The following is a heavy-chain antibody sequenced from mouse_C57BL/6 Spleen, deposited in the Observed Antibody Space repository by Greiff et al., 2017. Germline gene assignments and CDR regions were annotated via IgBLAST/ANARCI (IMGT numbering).Heavy chain of an antibody. CDR3: ATNWESVSSMDY. CDR2: IHPNSGST. D-gene: IGHD4-1*01. CDR1: GYTFTSYW. J-gene: IGHJ4*01. V-gene: IGHV1-64*01. Sequence: QVHVKQPGAELVKPGASVKLSCKASGYTFTSYWMHWVKQRPGQGLEWIGMIHPNSGSTNYNEKFKSKATLTVDKSSSTAYMQLSSLTSEDSAVYYCATNWESVSSMDYWGQGTSVTVSS.